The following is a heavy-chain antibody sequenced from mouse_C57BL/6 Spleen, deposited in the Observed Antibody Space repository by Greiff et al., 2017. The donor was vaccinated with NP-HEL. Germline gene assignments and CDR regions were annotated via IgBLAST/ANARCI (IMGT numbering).Heavy chain of an antibody. J-gene: IGHJ3*01. CDR3: ARREDGARFAY. CDR1: GYTFTSYW. CDR2: IYPGSGST. D-gene: IGHD1-1*02. Sequence: QVHVKQPGAELVKPGASVKMSCKASGYTFTSYWITWVKQRPGQGLEWIGDIYPGSGSTNYNEKFKSKATLTVDTSSSTAYMQLSSLTSEDSAVYYCARREDGARFAYWGQGTLVTVSA. V-gene: IGHV1-55*01.